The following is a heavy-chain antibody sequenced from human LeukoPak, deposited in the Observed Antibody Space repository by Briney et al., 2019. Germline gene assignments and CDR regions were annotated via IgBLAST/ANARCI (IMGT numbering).Heavy chain of an antibody. CDR3: AKISGYSTSWTPDY. D-gene: IGHD6-13*01. CDR1: GGSISRDY. Sequence: SETLSLTCTVSGGSISRDYWSWIRQPPGKGLEWIGRVSASGYANYNPSLRSRITISVDTSKNQFSLELTSVTAADTAVYYCAKISGYSTSWTPDYWGQGTLVTVSS. CDR2: VSASGYA. J-gene: IGHJ4*02. V-gene: IGHV4-4*07.